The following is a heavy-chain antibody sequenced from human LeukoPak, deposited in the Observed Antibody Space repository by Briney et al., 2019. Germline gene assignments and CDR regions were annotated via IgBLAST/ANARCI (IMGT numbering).Heavy chain of an antibody. CDR1: GDSITGYY. J-gene: IGHJ3*02. CDR2: IYYSGRT. CDR3: ARDRRFLEWLPEAAFDT. Sequence: SETLSLTCTVSGDSITGYYWSWIRQPPGKGLEWIGYIYYSGRTNYNPSLKSRVTMSVDTSNNQFSLKLSSVTAADTAVYYCARDRRFLEWLPEAAFDTWGQGTMVTVSS. D-gene: IGHD3-3*01. V-gene: IGHV4-59*12.